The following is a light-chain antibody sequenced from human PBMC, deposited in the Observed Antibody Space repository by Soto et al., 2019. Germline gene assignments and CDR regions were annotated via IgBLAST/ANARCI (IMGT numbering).Light chain of an antibody. Sequence: EFVLPQSPGTLSLSPGESATLSCRASQSVSSNYLGWYQQKPGQAPRLLMDGASSRATGIPARFSGSGSGTEFTLTISSLRSEDFAVYYCQQYNNWPFITVGQGKRLEIK. CDR2: GAS. J-gene: IGKJ5*01. CDR3: QQYNNWPFIT. V-gene: IGKV3-15*01. CDR1: QSVSSN.